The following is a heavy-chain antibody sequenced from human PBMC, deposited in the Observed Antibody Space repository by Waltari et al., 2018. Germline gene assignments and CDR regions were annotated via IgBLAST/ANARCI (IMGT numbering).Heavy chain of an antibody. V-gene: IGHV4-59*01. Sequence: QVQLQESGPGLVKPSETLSLTCTVSGDSISSFSWRWIRQPPGKGLEWIGYFYDGGSTNYNPSLKSRVTITVDTSKNQFSLKLTSVTAADTAVYYCAKERRSGSRSSNWFDPWGQGTLVTVSS. J-gene: IGHJ5*02. CDR2: FYDGGST. CDR1: GDSISSFS. CDR3: AKERRSGSRSSNWFDP. D-gene: IGHD3-10*01.